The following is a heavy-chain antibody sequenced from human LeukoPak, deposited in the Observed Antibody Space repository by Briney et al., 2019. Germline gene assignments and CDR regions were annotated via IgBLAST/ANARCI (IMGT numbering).Heavy chain of an antibody. CDR1: GFTFSSYA. V-gene: IGHV3-23*01. J-gene: IGHJ3*01. CDR2: ISGSDGST. CDR3: AKAFRWHDAFDV. D-gene: IGHD4-23*01. Sequence: GGPLGLSCAASGFTFSSYAMSWVRQAPGKGLEWVSAISGSDGSTFYADSVKGRFTISKDNSKNTIYLQMHSLTAEDTAVYYCAKAFRWHDAFDVWGQGTMVTVSS.